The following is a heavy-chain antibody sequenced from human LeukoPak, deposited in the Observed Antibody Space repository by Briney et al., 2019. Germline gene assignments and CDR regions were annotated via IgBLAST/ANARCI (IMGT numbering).Heavy chain of an antibody. CDR1: GFTFSSYS. V-gene: IGHV3-21*01. Sequence: PGGSLRLSCAASGFTFSSYSMNWVRQAPGKGLEWVSSTSSSSSYIYYADSVKGRSTISRDNAKNSLYLQMNSLRAEDTAVYYCARVAGEMATMRDWGFDYWGQGTLVTVSS. CDR3: ARVAGEMATMRDWGFDY. J-gene: IGHJ4*02. CDR2: TSSSSSYI. D-gene: IGHD5-24*01.